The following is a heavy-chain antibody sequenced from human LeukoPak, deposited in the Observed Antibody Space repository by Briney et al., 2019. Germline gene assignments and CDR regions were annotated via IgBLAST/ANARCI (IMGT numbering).Heavy chain of an antibody. V-gene: IGHV3-30*02. D-gene: IGHD6-6*01. CDR3: AKDQGRFEYSSSPD. J-gene: IGHJ4*02. CDR1: GFTFSSYA. CDR2: IRYDGSNK. Sequence: GGSLRLSCAASGFTFSSYAMHWVRQAPGTGLVWVAYIRYDGSNKYYTDSVKGRFTICRDNSKNTLFLQMNSLRGDDTAVYYCAKDQGRFEYSSSPDWGQGTLVTVSS.